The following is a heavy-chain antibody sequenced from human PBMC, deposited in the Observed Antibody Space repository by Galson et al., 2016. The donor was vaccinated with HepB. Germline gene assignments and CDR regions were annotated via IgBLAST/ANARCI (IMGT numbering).Heavy chain of an antibody. D-gene: IGHD2-21*02. Sequence: SVKVSCKASGGNFMNYAISWVRQAPGQRLEWMGGIIPFFGTPDYPQKFEGRVTITADESTSTAYMELRSLRSEDTAVYYCVRAHTPGIVVGTAPLYYWGQGTLFTVSS. CDR3: VRAHTPGIVVGTAPLYY. CDR2: IIPFFGTP. J-gene: IGHJ4*02. V-gene: IGHV1-69*13. CDR1: GGNFMNYA.